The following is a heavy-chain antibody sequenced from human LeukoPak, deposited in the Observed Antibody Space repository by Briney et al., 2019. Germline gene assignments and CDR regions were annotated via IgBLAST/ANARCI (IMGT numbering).Heavy chain of an antibody. J-gene: IGHJ6*02. CDR1: GGSVSFYY. V-gene: IGHV4-59*02. Sequence: SETLSLTCTVSGGSVSFYYWSWIRQPPGRGLEWIGYIYYSGSTNYNPSLKSRVTISVDTSKNQFSLKVSSVTAADTAVYYCARDARGSSYMDVWGQGTTVTVSS. CDR2: IYYSGST. D-gene: IGHD3-10*01. CDR3: ARDARGSSYMDV.